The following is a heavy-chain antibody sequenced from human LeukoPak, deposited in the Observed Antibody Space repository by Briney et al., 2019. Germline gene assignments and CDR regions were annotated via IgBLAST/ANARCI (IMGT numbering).Heavy chain of an antibody. CDR3: ARVDYCSSTSCPWGYYYGMDV. J-gene: IGHJ6*02. D-gene: IGHD2-2*01. Sequence: PSETLSLTCTVSGGSISSSSYYWGWIRQPPGKGLEWIGSIYYSGSTYYNPSLKSRVTISVDTSKNQFSLKLSPVTAADTAVYYCARVDYCSSTSCPWGYYYGMDVWGQGTTVTVSS. CDR1: GGSISSSSYY. V-gene: IGHV4-39*07. CDR2: IYYSGST.